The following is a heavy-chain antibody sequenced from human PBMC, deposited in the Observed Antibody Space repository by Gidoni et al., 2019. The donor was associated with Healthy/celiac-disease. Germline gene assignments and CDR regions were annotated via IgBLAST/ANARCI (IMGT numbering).Heavy chain of an antibody. CDR2: INHSGST. J-gene: IGHJ5*02. D-gene: IGHD2-2*01. CDR3: ARGGTTGYCSSTRCWFDP. Sequence: QVQLQQWGAGLLKPSETLSLTCAVYGGSFCGYYWNWIRQPPGKGLEWIGEINHSGSTNYNPSLKSRVTISVDTSKNQFSLKLSSVTAADTAVYYCARGGTTGYCSSTRCWFDPWGQGTLVTVSS. CDR1: GGSFCGYY. V-gene: IGHV4-34*01.